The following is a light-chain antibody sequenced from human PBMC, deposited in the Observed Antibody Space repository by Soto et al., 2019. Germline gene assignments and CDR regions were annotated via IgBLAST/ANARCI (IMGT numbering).Light chain of an antibody. Sequence: QSALTQPASVSGSPGQSITISCSGTSSDVGNYNYVSWYQQDPGKAPKLLIYEVNSRPSGVSHRFSGSKSGNTASLTISGLQAEDEADYYCSSYTISNTWVFGGGTKLTVL. V-gene: IGLV2-14*01. CDR3: SSYTISNTWV. CDR2: EVN. J-gene: IGLJ3*02. CDR1: SSDVGNYNY.